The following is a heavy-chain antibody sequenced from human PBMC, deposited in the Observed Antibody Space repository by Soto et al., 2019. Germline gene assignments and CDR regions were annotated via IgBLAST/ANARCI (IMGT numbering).Heavy chain of an antibody. V-gene: IGHV3-15*02. CDR3: TTARGTYGAEYFQH. CDR1: GFTFTNAW. CDR2: IKSKTDGGTT. D-gene: IGHD4-17*01. J-gene: IGHJ1*01. Sequence: SGGSLRLTWGSLRLSCAASGFTFTNAWMSWVRQAPGKGLEWVGRIKSKTDGGTTDYAAPVKGRFTISRDDSKNTLYLQMNSLKTEDTAVYYCTTARGTYGAEYFQHWGQGTLVTVSS.